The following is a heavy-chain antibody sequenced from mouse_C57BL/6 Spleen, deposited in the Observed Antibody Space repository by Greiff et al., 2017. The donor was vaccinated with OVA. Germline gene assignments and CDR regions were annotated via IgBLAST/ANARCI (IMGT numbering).Heavy chain of an antibody. Sequence: VQLQQSGPGLVQPSQSLSITCTVSGFSLTSYGVHWVRQSPGKGLEWLGVIWSGGSTDYNAAFISRLSISKDNSKSQVFFKMNGLQADDTAIYYCARNGGVYPVDYWGQGTTLTVSS. CDR1: GFSLTSYG. D-gene: IGHD5-1-1*01. CDR3: ARNGGVYPVDY. V-gene: IGHV2-2*01. CDR2: IWSGGST. J-gene: IGHJ2*01.